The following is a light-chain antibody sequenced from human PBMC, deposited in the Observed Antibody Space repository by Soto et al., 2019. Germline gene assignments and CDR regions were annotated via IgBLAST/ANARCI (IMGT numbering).Light chain of an antibody. CDR3: QQYNSFSPFT. J-gene: IGKJ2*01. CDR1: QSISRW. Sequence: DIQMTQSPSTLSAFVGDRVTITCRASQSISRWLAWYRHIPGKAPRLLVYDASTLQSGVPSRFSGSGSGTEFTLTISSLQPGDFATYYCQQYNSFSPFTFGQGTKLEIK. V-gene: IGKV1-5*01. CDR2: DAS.